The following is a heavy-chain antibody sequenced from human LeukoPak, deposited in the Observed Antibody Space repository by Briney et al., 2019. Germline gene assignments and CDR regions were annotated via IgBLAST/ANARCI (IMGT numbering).Heavy chain of an antibody. V-gene: IGHV4-38-2*02. Sequence: SETLSLTCTVSGYSISSGYYWGWIRQPPGKGLEWIGSIYHSGSTYYNPSLKSRVTISVDTSKNQFSLKLSSVTAADTAVYYCAREGRVEMAPNIDWFDPWGQGTLVTVSS. CDR3: AREGRVEMAPNIDWFDP. D-gene: IGHD5-24*01. CDR2: IYHSGST. J-gene: IGHJ5*02. CDR1: GYSISSGYY.